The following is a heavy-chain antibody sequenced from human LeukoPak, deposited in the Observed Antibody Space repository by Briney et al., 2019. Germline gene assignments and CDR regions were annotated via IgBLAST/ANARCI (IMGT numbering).Heavy chain of an antibody. CDR1: GGSISSSNYY. Sequence: KPSETLSLTCTVSGGSISSSNYYWGWLRQPPGKGLEWIGNIYYTGSTYYNPSLKSRVTISVATSKNQFSLKLSSVTAADTAVYYCARLVENSYGSYYFDYWGQGTLVTVSS. V-gene: IGHV4-39*01. J-gene: IGHJ4*02. CDR2: IYYTGST. D-gene: IGHD5-18*01. CDR3: ARLVENSYGSYYFDY.